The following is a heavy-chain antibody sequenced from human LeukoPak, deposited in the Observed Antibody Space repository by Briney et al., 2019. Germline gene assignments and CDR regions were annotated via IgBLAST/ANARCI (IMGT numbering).Heavy chain of an antibody. CDR2: IYHSGST. CDR1: GGSISSDY. V-gene: IGHV4-59*08. Sequence: SETLSLTCTVSGGSISSDYWSWIRQPPGKGLEWIAYIYHSGSTSYNPSLKSRVTISIDTSKNQFSLKLSSVSAADTAVYHCASERKELPAFFDYWGQGTLVTVSS. J-gene: IGHJ4*02. CDR3: ASERKELPAFFDY. D-gene: IGHD1-7*01.